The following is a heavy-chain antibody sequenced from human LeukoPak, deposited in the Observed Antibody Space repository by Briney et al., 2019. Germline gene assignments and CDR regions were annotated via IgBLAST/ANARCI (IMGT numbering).Heavy chain of an antibody. V-gene: IGHV3-30*03. CDR1: GFTFSSYG. Sequence: GGSLRLSCAASGFTFSSYGMHWVRQAPGKGLEWVAVISYDVGKKYYADSVKGRFTISRDNAKNSLYLQMNSLRAEDTAVYYCARSGWYYDILTGFDYWGQGTLVTVSS. CDR3: ARSGWYYDILTGFDY. J-gene: IGHJ4*02. CDR2: ISYDVGKK. D-gene: IGHD3-9*01.